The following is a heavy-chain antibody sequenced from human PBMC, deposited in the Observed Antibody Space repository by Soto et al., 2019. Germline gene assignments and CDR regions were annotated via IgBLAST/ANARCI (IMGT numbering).Heavy chain of an antibody. CDR1: GYTFTSYG. J-gene: IGHJ6*02. V-gene: IGHV1-18*01. CDR2: ISAYNGNT. D-gene: IGHD5-12*01. CDR3: ARTPRPGYDSPLYCYYDGMDV. Sequence: ASVKVSCKASGYTFTSYGISWVRQAPGQGLEWMGWISAYNGNTNYAQKLQGRVTMTTDTSTSTAYMELRSLRSDDTAVYYCARTPRPGYDSPLYCYYDGMDVWGQGTTVTVSS.